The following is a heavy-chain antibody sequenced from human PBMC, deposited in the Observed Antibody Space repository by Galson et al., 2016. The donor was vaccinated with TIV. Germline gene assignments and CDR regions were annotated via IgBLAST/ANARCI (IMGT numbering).Heavy chain of an antibody. CDR2: IRTRGYGEST. V-gene: IGHV3-49*04. CDR3: SRRVHLDY. J-gene: IGHJ4*02. Sequence: SLRLSCAASGFTFGDYGMSWVRQAPGKGLEWIGFIRTRGYGESTEYAAPVKGRFTMSRDDSKSIAYLQMNSLKTEDTAVYYCSRRVHLDYWGPGTLVTVSS. CDR1: GFTFGDYG.